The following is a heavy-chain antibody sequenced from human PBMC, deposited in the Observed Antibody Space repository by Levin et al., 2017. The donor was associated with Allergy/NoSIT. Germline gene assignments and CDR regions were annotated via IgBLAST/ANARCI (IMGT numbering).Heavy chain of an antibody. D-gene: IGHD3-3*01. Sequence: ASVKVSCKASGYTFTGYYMHWVRQAPGQGLEWMGWINPNSGGTNYAQKFQGRVTMTRDTSISTAYMELSRLRSDDTAVYYCARDIASESTYYDFWSGSSGGNWFDPWGQGTLVTVSS. CDR3: ARDIASESTYYDFWSGSSGGNWFDP. V-gene: IGHV1-2*02. J-gene: IGHJ5*02. CDR2: INPNSGGT. CDR1: GYTFTGYY.